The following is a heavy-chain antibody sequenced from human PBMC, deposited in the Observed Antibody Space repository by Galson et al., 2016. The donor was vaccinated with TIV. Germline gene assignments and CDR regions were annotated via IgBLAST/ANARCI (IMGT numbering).Heavy chain of an antibody. J-gene: IGHJ3*02. D-gene: IGHD2-8*01. V-gene: IGHV5-51*01. CDR1: GYRFATSW. CDR3: ARLAYCTPTCHTYDAFHI. Sequence: QSGAEVKEPGESLKISCKGSGYRFATSWIGWVRQMPGKGLEWMGIIYPGDSDTRYSRSFQGQVTISADKSTKTAYLQWSSLKASDTAMYYCARLAYCTPTCHTYDAFHIWGQGTRVTISS. CDR2: IYPGDSDT.